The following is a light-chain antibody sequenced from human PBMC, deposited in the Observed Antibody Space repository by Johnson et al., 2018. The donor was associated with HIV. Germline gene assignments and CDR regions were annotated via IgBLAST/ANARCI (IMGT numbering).Light chain of an antibody. J-gene: IGLJ1*01. CDR1: TSNVGINF. Sequence: QSVLTQPPSVSAAPGQDVIISCSGSTSNVGINFVSWYQQFPGRAPKLLIYENNKRPSAIPDRFSGSKSGTSALLGITGLQTGAEADYYCGTWDSSLRGFVFGLATKVTVL. CDR2: ENN. CDR3: GTWDSSLRGFV. V-gene: IGLV1-51*02.